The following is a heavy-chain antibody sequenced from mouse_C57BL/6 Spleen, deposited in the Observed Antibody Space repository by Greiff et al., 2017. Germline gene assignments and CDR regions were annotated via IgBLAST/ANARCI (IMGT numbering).Heavy chain of an antibody. CDR3: ARYYCGLDY. D-gene: IGHD1-1*01. CDR2: IDPSDSYT. Sequence: VQLQQSGAELVKPGASVKLSCKASGYTFTSYWMQWVKQRPGRGLEWIGEIDPSDSYTNYNQKFKGKATLTVETSSSTAYMQLSSRTSEDSAVYYCARYYCGLDYWDQGTTLTVSS. J-gene: IGHJ2*01. CDR1: GYTFTSYW. V-gene: IGHV1-50*01.